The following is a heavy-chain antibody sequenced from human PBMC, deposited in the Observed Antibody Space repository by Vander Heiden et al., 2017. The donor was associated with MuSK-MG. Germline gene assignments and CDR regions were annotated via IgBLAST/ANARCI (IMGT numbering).Heavy chain of an antibody. CDR3: ARERITMVRGVIAYYFDY. V-gene: IGHV3-21*01. CDR2: ISSSSSYI. J-gene: IGHJ4*02. CDR1: GFPFSSYS. Sequence: EVQLVESGGGLVKPGGSLRLSCAASGFPFSSYSMNGVRQAPGKGLEWVSSISSSSSYIYYADSVKGRFTISRDNARNSLYLQMNSLRAEDTAVYYCARERITMVRGVIAYYFDYWGQGTLVTVSS. D-gene: IGHD3-10*01.